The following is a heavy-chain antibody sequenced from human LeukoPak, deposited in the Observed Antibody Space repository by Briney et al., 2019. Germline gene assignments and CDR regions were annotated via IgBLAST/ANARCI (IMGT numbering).Heavy chain of an antibody. J-gene: IGHJ4*02. CDR3: TRNWNEFDY. V-gene: IGHV3-73*01. Sequence: GGSLRLSCAASGFSFSDSAMHWVRQTSGKGLEWVGQSRSKSNNYATIYDASVKGRFTISRDDSKNTAYLQMDSLKTEDTAVYYCTRNWNEFDYWGQGTLVTVSS. CDR2: SRSKSNNYAT. CDR1: GFSFSDSA. D-gene: IGHD1-1*01.